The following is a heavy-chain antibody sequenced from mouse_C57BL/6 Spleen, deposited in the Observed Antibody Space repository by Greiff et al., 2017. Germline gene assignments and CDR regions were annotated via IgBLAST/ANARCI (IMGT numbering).Heavy chain of an antibody. D-gene: IGHD1-1*01. CDR2: IYPGNSDT. V-gene: IGHV1-5*01. J-gene: IGHJ3*01. CDR3: TRVGDYNGSSYSAWCAY. CDR1: GYTFTSYW. Sequence: VQLQQSGTVLARPGASVKMSCKTSGYTFTSYWMHWVKQRPGQGLEWIGAIYPGNSDTSYNQKFKGKAKLTAVTSASTAYMELRSLTTDDSAVYYCTRVGDYNGSSYSAWCAYWGQGTLVTVSA.